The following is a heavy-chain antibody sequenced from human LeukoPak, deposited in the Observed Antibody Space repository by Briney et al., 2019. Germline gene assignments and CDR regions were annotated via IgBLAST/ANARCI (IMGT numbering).Heavy chain of an antibody. CDR1: GGSISSYY. CDR2: IYYSGST. J-gene: IGHJ4*02. CDR3: ARGPWGGDDY. Sequence: SETLSLTCTVSGGSISSYYWSWIRQPPGKGLEWIGYIYYSGSTNYNPSLKSRVTISVDTSKNQFSLKLTSVTAADTAVYFCARGPWGGDDYWGQGTLVTVSS. D-gene: IGHD2-21*02. V-gene: IGHV4-59*01.